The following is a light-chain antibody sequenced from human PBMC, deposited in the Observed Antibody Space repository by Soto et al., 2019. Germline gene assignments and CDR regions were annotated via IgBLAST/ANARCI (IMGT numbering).Light chain of an antibody. J-gene: IGLJ3*02. CDR3: QAYDTRLSAWV. CDR2: DSS. Sequence: QAVVTQPPSVSGAPGQRVTISCSGSSSNIGAYNDAHWYQQFPGAAPKVVIHDSSQRPSGVPDRFSGSRSGSSASLVITGLQTEDEADYYCQAYDTRLSAWVFGGGTKLTVL. CDR1: SSNIGAYND. V-gene: IGLV1-40*01.